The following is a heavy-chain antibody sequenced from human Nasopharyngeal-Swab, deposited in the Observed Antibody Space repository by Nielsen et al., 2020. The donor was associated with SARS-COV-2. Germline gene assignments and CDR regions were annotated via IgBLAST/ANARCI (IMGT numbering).Heavy chain of an antibody. V-gene: IGHV1-46*01. J-gene: IGHJ4*02. CDR1: GYTFTSYY. CDR2: INPSGGST. CDR3: ARGYCSSTSCYVRGNYFDY. Sequence: ASVKVSCKASGYTFTSYYMHWVRQAPGQGLEWMGIINPSGGSTSYAQKFQGRVTMTRDTSTSTVYMELSSLRSEDTAVYYCARGYCSSTSCYVRGNYFDYWGQGTPVTVSS. D-gene: IGHD2-2*01.